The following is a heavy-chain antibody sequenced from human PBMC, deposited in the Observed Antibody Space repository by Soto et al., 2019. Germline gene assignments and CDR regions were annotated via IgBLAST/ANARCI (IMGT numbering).Heavy chain of an antibody. CDR3: ARGSRYGSGSYYTLPFDY. V-gene: IGHV1-18*01. CDR1: RYTFTRHC. CDR2: VSAYNGNT. Sequence: GGPVKVSCQPSRYTFTRHCFNLVRQAPRQGREWMGWVSAYNGNTNYAQKLQGRVTMTTDTSTSTAYMELRSLRSDDTAVYYCARGSRYGSGSYYTLPFDYWGQGTLVTVSS. J-gene: IGHJ4*02. D-gene: IGHD3-10*01.